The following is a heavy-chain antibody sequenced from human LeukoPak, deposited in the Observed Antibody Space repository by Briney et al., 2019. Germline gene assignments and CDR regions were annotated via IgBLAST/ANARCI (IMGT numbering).Heavy chain of an antibody. CDR2: IYYSGST. V-gene: IGHV4-59*01. J-gene: IGHJ5*02. D-gene: IGHD3-3*01. CDR1: GGSFSGYY. CDR3: ARDTQLRFWFDP. Sequence: SETLSLTCAVYGGSFSGYYWSWIRQSPGKGLEWIGYIYYSGSTNYNPSLKSRVTISVNTSKNQFSLKLSSVTAADTAVYYCARDTQLRFWFDPWGQGTLVTVSS.